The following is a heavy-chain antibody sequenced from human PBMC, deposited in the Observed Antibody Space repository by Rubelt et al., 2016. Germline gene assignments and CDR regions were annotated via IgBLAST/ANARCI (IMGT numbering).Heavy chain of an antibody. CDR1: RDSISSYY. J-gene: IGHJ4*02. V-gene: IGHV4-59*01. Sequence: VHLQESGPGLVRPSETLSLTCTVSRDSISSYYWSWIRQPPGKGLEWIGYIYYSGSTNYNPSLKSRVTISVDTSKNQFSRKLGSVTAADTAVYYCASSYLGSYLDYWGQGTLVTVSS. CDR2: IYYSGST. CDR3: ASSYLGSYLDY. D-gene: IGHD1-26*01.